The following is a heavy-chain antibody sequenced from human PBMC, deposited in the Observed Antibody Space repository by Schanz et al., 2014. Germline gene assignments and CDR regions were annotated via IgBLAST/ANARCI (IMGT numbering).Heavy chain of an antibody. J-gene: IGHJ4*02. Sequence: EVQLVESGGGLVQPGGSLRLSCTASGFAFSSYSMNWVRQAPGKGLEWVSYVSRSTPDIYYADSVKGRFTMSRDNAKNSVFLQVNSLRAEDTAIYCCVRDSFFAFDYWGQGTLVTVSS. CDR3: VRDSFFAFDY. D-gene: IGHD3-3*01. CDR2: VSRSTPDI. CDR1: GFAFSSYS. V-gene: IGHV3-48*01.